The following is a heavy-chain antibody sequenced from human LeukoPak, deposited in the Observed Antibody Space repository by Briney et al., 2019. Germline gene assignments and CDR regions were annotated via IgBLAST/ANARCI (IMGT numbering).Heavy chain of an antibody. V-gene: IGHV3-23*01. J-gene: IGHJ4*02. D-gene: IGHD4-17*01. CDR2: ISGSGGST. Sequence: TGGSLRLSCAASGFTFSSYAMSWVRQAPGKGLEWVPAISGSGGSTYYADSVKGRFTISRDNSKNTLYLQMNSLRAEDTAVYYCAKVLVTTVTAPDYWGQGTLVTVSS. CDR1: GFTFSSYA. CDR3: AKVLVTTVTAPDY.